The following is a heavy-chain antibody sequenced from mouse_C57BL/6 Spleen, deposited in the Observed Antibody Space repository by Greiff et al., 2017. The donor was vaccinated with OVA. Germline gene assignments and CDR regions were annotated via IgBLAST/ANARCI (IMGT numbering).Heavy chain of an antibody. J-gene: IGHJ1*03. Sequence: EVQVVESGPGLVKPSQSLSLTCSVTGYSITSGYYWNWIRQFPGNKLEWMGYISYDGSNNYNPSLKNRISITRDTSKNQFFLKLNSVTTEDTATYYCARAYGSSHWYFDVWGTGTTVTVSS. V-gene: IGHV3-6*01. CDR1: GYSITSGYY. D-gene: IGHD1-1*01. CDR3: ARAYGSSHWYFDV. CDR2: ISYDGSN.